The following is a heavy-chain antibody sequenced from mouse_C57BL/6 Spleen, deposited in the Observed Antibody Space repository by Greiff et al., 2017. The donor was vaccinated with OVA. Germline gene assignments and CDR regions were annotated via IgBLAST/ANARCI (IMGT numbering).Heavy chain of an antibody. J-gene: IGHJ2*01. V-gene: IGHV5-12*01. Sequence: EVQLVESGGGLVQPGGSLKLSCAASGFTFSDYYMYWVRQTPEKRLEWVAYISNGGGSTYYPDTVKGRFTISRDNAKNTLYLQMSRLKSEDTAMYYCARQGLGQYYFDYWGQGTTLTVSS. CDR2: ISNGGGST. D-gene: IGHD4-1*01. CDR1: GFTFSDYY. CDR3: ARQGLGQYYFDY.